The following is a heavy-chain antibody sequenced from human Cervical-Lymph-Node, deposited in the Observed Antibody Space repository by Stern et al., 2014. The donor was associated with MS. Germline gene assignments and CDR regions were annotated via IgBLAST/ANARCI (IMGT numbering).Heavy chain of an antibody. D-gene: IGHD2-2*01. CDR1: GVPISSFY. J-gene: IGHJ4*02. CDR3: ASSPPSDAAIDY. CDR2: IFYNGPT. Sequence: QVQLVESGPGLVKPSETLSLACTVSGVPISSFYWSWIRQPPGKGLEWIGYIFYNGPTTYNPPLKSRVAISIDTSRNQVSLKLSSVTAADTAIYFCASSPPSDAAIDYWGQGTLVTVSS. V-gene: IGHV4-59*03.